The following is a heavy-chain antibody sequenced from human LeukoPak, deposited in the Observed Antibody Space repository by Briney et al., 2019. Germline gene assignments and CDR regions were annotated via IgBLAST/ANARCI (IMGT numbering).Heavy chain of an antibody. Sequence: GSLRLSCAASGFTFSNAWMRWVRQPPGKGLEWIGEINHSGSTNYNPSLKSRVTISVDTSKNQFSLKLSSVTAADTAVYYCARRGSWYPPYYYYYMDVWGKGTTVTISS. J-gene: IGHJ6*03. CDR1: GFTFSNAW. D-gene: IGHD6-13*01. CDR2: INHSGST. CDR3: ARRGSWYPPYYYYYMDV. V-gene: IGHV4-34*01.